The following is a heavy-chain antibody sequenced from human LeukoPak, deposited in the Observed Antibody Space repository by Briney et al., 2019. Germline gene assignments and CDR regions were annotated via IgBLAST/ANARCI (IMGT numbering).Heavy chain of an antibody. D-gene: IGHD3-22*01. CDR1: GGSFSGYY. V-gene: IGHV4-34*01. Sequence: SETLSLTCAVYGGSFSGYYWSWIRQPPGKGLEWIGEINHSGSTSYNPSLKSRVTISVDTSKNQFSLKLSSVTAADTAVYYCARIASSGYDDIDYWGQGTLVTVSS. J-gene: IGHJ4*02. CDR3: ARIASSGYDDIDY. CDR2: INHSGST.